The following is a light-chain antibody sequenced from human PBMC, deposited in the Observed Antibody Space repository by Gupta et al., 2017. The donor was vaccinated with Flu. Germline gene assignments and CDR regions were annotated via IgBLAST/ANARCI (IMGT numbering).Light chain of an antibody. Sequence: IAWHQQRPGKAPRFLMKVEGSGAYTKGSGVPDRFSGSTSGADRYLTISNVQSEDEGDYYCETWGSATYVFGAGTKVTVL. V-gene: IGLV4-60*03. J-gene: IGLJ1*01. CDR2: VEGSGAY. CDR3: ETWGSATYV.